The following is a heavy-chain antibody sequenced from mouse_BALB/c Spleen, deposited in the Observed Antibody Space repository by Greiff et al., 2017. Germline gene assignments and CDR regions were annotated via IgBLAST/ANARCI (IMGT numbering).Heavy chain of an antibody. V-gene: IGHV5-9-4*01. CDR2: ISSGGSYT. Sequence: EVKLVESGGGLVKPGGSLKLSCAASGFTFSSYAMSWVRQYPEKRLEWVAEISSGGSYTYYPDTVTGRFTISRDNSKNTLYLEMSSLRSEDTAMYYCASDYGSSPMDYWGQGTSVTVSS. CDR3: ASDYGSSPMDY. D-gene: IGHD1-1*01. J-gene: IGHJ4*01. CDR1: GFTFSSYA.